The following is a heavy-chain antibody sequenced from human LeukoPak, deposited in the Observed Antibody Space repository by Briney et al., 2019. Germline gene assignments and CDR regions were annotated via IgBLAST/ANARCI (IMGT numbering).Heavy chain of an antibody. CDR1: GFTFSSYW. Sequence: GGSLRLSCAASGFTFSSYWMSWVRQAPGKGLEWVANIKQDGSEKYYVDSVKGRFTISRDNAKNSLYLQMNSLRDEDTALYYCARVEGKVTTSRGSFWGQGTLVTVSS. J-gene: IGHJ4*02. CDR3: ARVEGKVTTSRGSF. CDR2: IKQDGSEK. D-gene: IGHD4-11*01. V-gene: IGHV3-7*01.